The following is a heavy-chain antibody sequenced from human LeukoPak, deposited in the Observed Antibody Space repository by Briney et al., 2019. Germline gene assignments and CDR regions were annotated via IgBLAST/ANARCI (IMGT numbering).Heavy chain of an antibody. Sequence: GSLRLSCAASGFTFSSDAMNWVRQAPGKGLEWVAVISYDGSNKYYADSVKGRFTISRDNSKNTLYLQMNSLRAEDTAVYYCARESYYDSSGYPQPVDYWGQGTLVTVSS. D-gene: IGHD3-22*01. V-gene: IGHV3-30-3*01. CDR2: ISYDGSNK. CDR1: GFTFSSDA. CDR3: ARESYYDSSGYPQPVDY. J-gene: IGHJ4*02.